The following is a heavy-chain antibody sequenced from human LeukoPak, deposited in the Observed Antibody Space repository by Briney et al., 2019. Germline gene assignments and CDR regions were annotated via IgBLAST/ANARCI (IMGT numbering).Heavy chain of an antibody. D-gene: IGHD4/OR15-4a*01. CDR2: IYYSGST. Sequence: PSETLSLTCTVSGGSISSSSYYWGWIRQPPGKGLEWIGSIYYSGSTYYNPSLKSRVTISVDTSKNQFSLKLSSVTAADTAVYYCAKETRYMVVKGTVDYWGQGTLVTVSS. CDR1: GGSISSSSYY. CDR3: AKETRYMVVKGTVDY. J-gene: IGHJ4*02. V-gene: IGHV4-39*02.